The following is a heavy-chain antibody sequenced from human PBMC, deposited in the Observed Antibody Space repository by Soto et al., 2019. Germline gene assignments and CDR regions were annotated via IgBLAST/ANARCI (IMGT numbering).Heavy chain of an antibody. CDR1: GFTFTDDA. D-gene: IGHD3-16*02. CDR3: ARLVILEPTTDHFDY. J-gene: IGHJ4*02. Sequence: QVQLVQSGAEVKKTGASVKVSCKASGFTFTDDAISWVRQAPGQGLEWVGWISPYNGKTKYVERLQGRVTMTTDTSTSTAYMELRSLRSDDTAVYYCARLVILEPTTDHFDYWGQGTLVTVSS. V-gene: IGHV1-18*01. CDR2: ISPYNGKT.